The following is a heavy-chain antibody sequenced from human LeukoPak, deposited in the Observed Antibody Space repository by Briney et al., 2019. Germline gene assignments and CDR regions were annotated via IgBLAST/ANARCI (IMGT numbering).Heavy chain of an antibody. CDR1: GGSLSGYY. Sequence: SETLSLTCAVYGGSLSGYYWSWIRQPPGKGLEWIGEINHSGSTNYNPSLKSRVTISVDTSKNQFSLKLSSVTAADTAVYYCASTGVVVVPAAPARAYGYWGQGTLVTVSS. V-gene: IGHV4-34*01. D-gene: IGHD2-2*01. CDR3: ASTGVVVVPAAPARAYGY. CDR2: INHSGST. J-gene: IGHJ4*02.